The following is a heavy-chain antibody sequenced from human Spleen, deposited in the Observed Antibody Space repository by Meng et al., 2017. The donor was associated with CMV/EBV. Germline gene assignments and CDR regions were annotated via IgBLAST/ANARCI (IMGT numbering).Heavy chain of an antibody. CDR3: ARGPLLPYYYYQCIDV. V-gene: IGHV1-69*10. CDR1: GGTLSSDA. Sequence: SVKVSRKPSGGTLSSDAISWVRQAPGQGLEWMGGIIRILDIANYAQKFQGRVTITADKSTNTAYMELSRLRSEDTAVYYCARGPLLPYYYYQCIDVWGQGTTFTVSS. CDR2: IIRILDIA. D-gene: IGHD1-26*01. J-gene: IGHJ6*02.